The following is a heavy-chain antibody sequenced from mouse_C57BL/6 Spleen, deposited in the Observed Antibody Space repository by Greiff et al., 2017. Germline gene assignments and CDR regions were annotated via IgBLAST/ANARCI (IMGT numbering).Heavy chain of an antibody. CDR3: ARPAYYSNYGYFDY. CDR1: GYSFTDYN. V-gene: IGHV1-39*01. D-gene: IGHD2-5*01. Sequence: VQLKESGPELVKPGASVKISCKASGYSFTDYNMNWVKQSNGKSLEWIGVINPNYGTTSYNQKFKGKATLTVDQSSSTAYMQLNSLTSEDSAVYYCARPAYYSNYGYFDYWGQGTTLTVSS. CDR2: INPNYGTT. J-gene: IGHJ2*01.